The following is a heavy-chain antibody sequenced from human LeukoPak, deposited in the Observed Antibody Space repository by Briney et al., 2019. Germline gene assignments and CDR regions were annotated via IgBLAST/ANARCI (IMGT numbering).Heavy chain of an antibody. CDR3: ARVPEYSSSEVGYFDY. CDR2: IIPIFGTA. V-gene: IGHV1-69*05. J-gene: IGHJ4*02. CDR1: GGTFSSYA. Sequence: SVKVSCKASGGTFSSYAISWVRQAPGQGLEWMGGIIPIFGTANYAQKFQGRVTITTDESTSTAYMELSSLRSEDTAVYYCARVPEYSSSEVGYFDYWGQGTLVAVSS. D-gene: IGHD6-6*01.